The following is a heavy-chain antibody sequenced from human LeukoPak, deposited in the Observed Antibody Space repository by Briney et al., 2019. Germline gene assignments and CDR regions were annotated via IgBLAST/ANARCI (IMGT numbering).Heavy chain of an antibody. V-gene: IGHV1-3*01. CDR2: INAGNGNT. Sequence: GASVKVSCKASGYTFTNYAMHWVRLAPGQGLEWMGWINAGNGNTKYSQKFQGRVTITRDTSASTAYMELSSLRSEDTAVYYCARPPHTGEYQLLYEWYFGLWGRGTLVTVSS. CDR3: ARPPHTGEYQLLYEWYFGL. J-gene: IGHJ2*01. CDR1: GYTFTNYA. D-gene: IGHD2-2*02.